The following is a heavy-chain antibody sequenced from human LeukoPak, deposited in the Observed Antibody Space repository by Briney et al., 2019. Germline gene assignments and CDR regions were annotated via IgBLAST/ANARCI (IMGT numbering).Heavy chain of an antibody. CDR2: IITYNGNT. V-gene: IGHV1-18*04. J-gene: IGHJ6*04. CDR3: ARDRSSSWRGPYYYFGMDV. D-gene: IGHD6-13*01. CDR1: GYTFSSYG. Sequence: AAVKVSCKPSGYTFSSYGISWVRHAPRQGLEWMGWIITYNGNTNYAQKLQGRVTMTTETSTSTAYMERRSLRSADTAVYYCARDRSSSWRGPYYYFGMDVWGKGTTVTVSS.